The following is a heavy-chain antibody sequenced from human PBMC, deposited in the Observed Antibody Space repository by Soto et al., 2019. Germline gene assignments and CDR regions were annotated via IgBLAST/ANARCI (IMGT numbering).Heavy chain of an antibody. CDR3: VGAIFGATLGY. D-gene: IGHD3-3*02. CDR2: LSRTGEII. J-gene: IGHJ4*02. Sequence: GGSLRLSCVASGFTFSSYEMNWVRQAPGRGLEWVSYLSRTGEIIYYTDSVKGRFTISRDNAKKTLYLQMNSLRVEDTALYYCVGAIFGATLGYWGQGNLVTVSS. V-gene: IGHV3-48*03. CDR1: GFTFSSYE.